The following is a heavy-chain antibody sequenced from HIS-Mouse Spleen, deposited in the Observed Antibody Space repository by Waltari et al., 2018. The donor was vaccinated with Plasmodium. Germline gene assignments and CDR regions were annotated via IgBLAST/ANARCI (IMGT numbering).Heavy chain of an antibody. CDR3: ARVRPGYYFDY. CDR2: INHSGST. J-gene: IGHJ4*02. CDR1: GGSFRGYY. D-gene: IGHD6-6*01. Sequence: QVQLQQWGAGLLKPSETLSLTCAVYGGSFRGYYWSWFRQPPGKGLEWIGEINHSGSTNYNPSLKSRVTISVDTSKNQFSLKLSSVTAADTAVYYCARVRPGYYFDYWGQGTLVTVSS. V-gene: IGHV4-34*01.